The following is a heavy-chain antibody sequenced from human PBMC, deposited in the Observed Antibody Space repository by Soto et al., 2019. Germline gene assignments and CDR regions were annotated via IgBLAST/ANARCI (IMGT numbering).Heavy chain of an antibody. CDR1: GSTFDDYA. CDR2: ISWNGAAT. Sequence: DVQLVESGGGLVQPGGSLRLSCAASGSTFDDYAIHWVRQAPGKGLEWVSGISWNGAATGYMNSVKGRFSISRDNTKNTLYLQMNSLRSEDTAVYYCANLPLYGSGFDCWGQGTLVTVSS. D-gene: IGHD3-10*01. J-gene: IGHJ4*02. V-gene: IGHV3-9*01. CDR3: ANLPLYGSGFDC.